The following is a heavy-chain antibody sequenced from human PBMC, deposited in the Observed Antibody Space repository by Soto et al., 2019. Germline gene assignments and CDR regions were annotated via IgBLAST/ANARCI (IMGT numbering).Heavy chain of an antibody. D-gene: IGHD3-22*01. CDR2: IQACGST. Sequence: QVPLQESGPGLVKPSETLSLTCTVSGDSVSSGNYYWSWIRQPPGKGLEWIGYIQACGSTNYNPSLKSRVYISVDTSKNQFSLMLTSVTAADTAIYYCMRTNSRGHWAAWYWGQGTLVTVSS. V-gene: IGHV4-61*01. J-gene: IGHJ4*02. CDR3: MRTNSRGHWAAWY. CDR1: GDSVSSGNYY.